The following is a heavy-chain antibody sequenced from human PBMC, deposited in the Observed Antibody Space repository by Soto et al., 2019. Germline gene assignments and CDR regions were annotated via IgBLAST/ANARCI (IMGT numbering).Heavy chain of an antibody. CDR1: GGSFSPSA. V-gene: IGHV1-69*12. CDR3: ATVDAYGPPGVFDY. J-gene: IGHJ4*02. CDR2: STPIFGTA. Sequence: QVQLVQSGAEVKKPGSSVKVSCKASGGSFSPSAINWERQAHGHVLEWMGRSTPIFGTANYAQKFQGSVTISADDSTSTVCLDLSSLRSEETAVFYCATVDAYGPPGVFDYWGQGNLVTVSS. D-gene: IGHD4-17*01.